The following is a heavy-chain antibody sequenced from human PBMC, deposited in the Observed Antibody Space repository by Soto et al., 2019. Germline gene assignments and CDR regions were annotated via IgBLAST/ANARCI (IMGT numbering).Heavy chain of an antibody. CDR2: ISGVGNS. CDR1: GGSISSGGCS. Sequence: PSQTLSLTSVVYGGSISSGGCSWTCIRKPLGKGLEGIGYISGVGNSYYNPSLKSRGTISAERSKNHFSLKVRTVTPADTAVYYFARGGSYERLKSGNWFGPWGQGALVTVSS. V-gene: IGHV4-30-2*01. D-gene: IGHD3-16*01. CDR3: ARGGSYERLKSGNWFGP. J-gene: IGHJ5*02.